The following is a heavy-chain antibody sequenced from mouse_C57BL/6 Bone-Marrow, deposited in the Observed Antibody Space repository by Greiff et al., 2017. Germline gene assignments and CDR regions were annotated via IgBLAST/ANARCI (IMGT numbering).Heavy chain of an antibody. CDR2: FHPYNDDN. CDR1: GYTFTTYP. Sequence: VQGVESGAELVKPGASVKMSCKASGYTFTTYPIEWMKQNHGKSLEWIGNFHPYNDDNKYNEKFKGKATLTVEKSSSTVYLELSRLTSDDSAVYYCARNHYYGSSPYFDYWGQGTTLTVSS. V-gene: IGHV1-47*01. CDR3: ARNHYYGSSPYFDY. J-gene: IGHJ2*01. D-gene: IGHD1-1*01.